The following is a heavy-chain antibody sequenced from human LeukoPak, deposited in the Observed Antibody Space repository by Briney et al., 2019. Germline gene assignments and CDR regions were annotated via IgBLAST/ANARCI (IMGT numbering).Heavy chain of an antibody. CDR1: GYALTELS. CDR3: ARDRSRGFGELGPADY. J-gene: IGHJ4*02. Sequence: ASVKVSCKVSGYALTELSIHWVRQAPGKGLEWMGGFDPEDGETIYAQKFQGRVTITADKSTSTAYMELSSLRSEDTAVYYCARDRSRGFGELGPADYWGQGTLVTVSS. V-gene: IGHV1-24*01. D-gene: IGHD3-10*01. CDR2: FDPEDGET.